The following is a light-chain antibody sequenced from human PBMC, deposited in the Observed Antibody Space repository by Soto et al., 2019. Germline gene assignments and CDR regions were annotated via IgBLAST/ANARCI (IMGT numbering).Light chain of an antibody. CDR1: SSDVGGYNY. J-gene: IGLJ2*01. Sequence: QSALTQPRSVSGSPGQPITISCTGTSSDVGGYNYVSWYQLHPGKAPILIIYDVTKRPSGVPDRFSGSKSGNTASLTISGLQAEDEADYYCCSYAGSVLFGGGTKVTVL. CDR3: CSYAGSVL. CDR2: DVT. V-gene: IGLV2-11*01.